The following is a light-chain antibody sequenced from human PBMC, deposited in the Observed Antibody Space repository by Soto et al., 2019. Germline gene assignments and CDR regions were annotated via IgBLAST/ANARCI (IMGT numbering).Light chain of an antibody. CDR3: QHYKNSPPWT. J-gene: IGKJ1*01. CDR2: DAS. Sequence: ETVMTQSPATLSVSPGESATLSCRASQSVTSNLAWYQQKRGQAPRLLIYDASTRATGIPARFSGSGSGTEFPLSLGSLQSEDSPVYYCQHYKNSPPWTFGQGTKVQIK. V-gene: IGKV3-15*01. CDR1: QSVTSN.